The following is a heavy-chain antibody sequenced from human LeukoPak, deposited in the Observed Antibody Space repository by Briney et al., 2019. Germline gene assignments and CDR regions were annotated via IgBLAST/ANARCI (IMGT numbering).Heavy chain of an antibody. J-gene: IGHJ3*02. CDR2: IKPDGREK. V-gene: IGHV3-7*01. D-gene: IGHD3-3*01. Sequence: PGGSLRLSCAAYGLTFRSYWMSWVRQAPGKGLEWVANIKPDGREKYYVDSVKGRFTISRDNAKNSLYMQMNSLRAEDTAVYYCASPEWLPDSIDIWGQGTMVTVSS. CDR1: GLTFRSYW. CDR3: ASPEWLPDSIDI.